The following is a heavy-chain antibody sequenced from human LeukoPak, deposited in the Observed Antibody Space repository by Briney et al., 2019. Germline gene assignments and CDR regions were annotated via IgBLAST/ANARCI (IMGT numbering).Heavy chain of an antibody. CDR3: ARGGAAAGTPFDY. J-gene: IGHJ4*02. CDR1: GFTFSSYA. V-gene: IGHV3-21*01. CDR2: ISSSSSYI. Sequence: GGSLRLSCAASGFTFSSYAMHWVRQAPGKGLEWVSSISSSSSYIYYADSVKGRFTISRDNAKNSLYLQMNSLRAEDAAVYYCARGGAAAGTPFDYWGQGTLVTVSS. D-gene: IGHD6-13*01.